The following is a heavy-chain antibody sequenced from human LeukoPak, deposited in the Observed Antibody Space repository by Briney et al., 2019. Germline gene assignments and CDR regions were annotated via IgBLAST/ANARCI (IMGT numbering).Heavy chain of an antibody. J-gene: IGHJ4*02. D-gene: IGHD2-15*01. CDR3: ARGSCSGGACYSGSEFDF. CDR1: GASITRGGFY. Sequence: SQTLSLTCTVSGASITRGGFYWSWIRQHPGKGLEWIGHIYSSGSSTYNPSLRTRLSMSLDPSKSQFSLTLNSLTVADTAVYYCARGSCSGGACYSGSEFDFWGQGTLVTVSS. CDR2: IYSSGSS. V-gene: IGHV4-31*03.